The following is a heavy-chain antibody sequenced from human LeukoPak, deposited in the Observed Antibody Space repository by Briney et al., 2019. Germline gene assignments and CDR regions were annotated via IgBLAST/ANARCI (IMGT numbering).Heavy chain of an antibody. CDR3: ARGDKGLTI. D-gene: IGHD4/OR15-4a*01. CDR2: IWYDGSNK. J-gene: IGHJ4*02. V-gene: IGHV3-33*01. Sequence: GRSLRLSYAASGFTFSSYGMHWVRQAPGKGLEWVAVIWYDGSNKYYADSVKGRFTISRDNSKNTLYLQMNSLRAEDTAVYYCARGDKGLTIWGQGTLVTVSS. CDR1: GFTFSSYG.